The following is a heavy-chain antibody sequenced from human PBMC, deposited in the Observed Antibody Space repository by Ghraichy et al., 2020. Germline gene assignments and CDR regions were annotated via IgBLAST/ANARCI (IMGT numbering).Heavy chain of an antibody. CDR2: INEQSSTI. CDR1: GFDFSDYP. J-gene: IGHJ4*03. Sequence: GGSLRLSCAASGFDFSDYPVNWVRRAPGKGLEWISYINEQSSTIYYADSVKGRFSVSRDNAAKSVYLQMDGLRVEDTALYYCARDSRSWYLDHWGPGTLVTVAS. D-gene: IGHD6-25*01. CDR3: ARDSRSWYLDH. V-gene: IGHV3-48*04.